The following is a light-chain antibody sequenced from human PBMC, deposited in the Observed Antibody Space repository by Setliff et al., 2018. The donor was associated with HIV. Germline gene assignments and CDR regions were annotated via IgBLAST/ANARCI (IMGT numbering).Light chain of an antibody. Sequence: QSALAQPASVSGSPGQSITISCTGSSSDIGAYNYYSWYQHHPGNAPQLMIYEAGNRPSGVSNRFSGSKSGNTASLTISVLQAEDEADYYCSSYTSSTTWVFGTGTKVTVL. CDR1: SSDIGAYNY. CDR3: SSYTSSTTWV. J-gene: IGLJ1*01. CDR2: EAG. V-gene: IGLV2-14*01.